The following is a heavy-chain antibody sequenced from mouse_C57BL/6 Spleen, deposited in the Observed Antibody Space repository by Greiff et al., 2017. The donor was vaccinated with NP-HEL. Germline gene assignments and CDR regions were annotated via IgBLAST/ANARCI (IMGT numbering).Heavy chain of an antibody. CDR1: GYAFTNYL. D-gene: IGHD1-1*01. V-gene: IGHV1-54*01. CDR3: ARWDYYGSSSYYAMDY. Sequence: QVQLQQSGAELVRPGTSVKVSCKASGYAFTNYLIEWVKQRPGQGLEWIGVINPGSGGTNYNEKFKGKATMTADKSSSTAYMQLSSLTSEDSAVYFCARWDYYGSSSYYAMDYWGQGTSVTVSS. J-gene: IGHJ4*01. CDR2: INPGSGGT.